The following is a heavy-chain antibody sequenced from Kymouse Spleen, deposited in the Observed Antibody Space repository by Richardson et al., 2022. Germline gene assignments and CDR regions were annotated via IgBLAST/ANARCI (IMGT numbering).Heavy chain of an antibody. CDR1: GGSISSGGYY. J-gene: IGHJ6*02. D-gene: IGHD3-9*01. V-gene: IGHV4-31*03. CDR2: IYYSGST. CDR3: ARDYDILTGYDYYYYGMDV. Sequence: QVQLQESGPGLVKPSQTLSLTCTVSGGSISSGGYYWSWIRQHPGKGLEWIGYIYYSGSTYYNPSLKSRVTISVDTSKNQFSLKLSSVTAADTAVYYCARDYDILTGYDYYYYGMDVWGQGTTVTVSS.